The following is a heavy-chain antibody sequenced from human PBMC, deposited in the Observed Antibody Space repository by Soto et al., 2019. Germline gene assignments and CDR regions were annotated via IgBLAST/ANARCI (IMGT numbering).Heavy chain of an antibody. CDR1: GFTFSSYW. V-gene: IGHV3-74*01. Sequence: VQLVESGGVLVQPGGSLRLSCAASGFTFSSYWMHWVRQAPGKGLVWVSRINSDGSSTSYADSVKGRFTISRDNAKNTVYLQMNSLRAEDTAVYYCARTSLVVPAATREDYWGQGTLVTVSS. J-gene: IGHJ4*02. CDR2: INSDGSST. CDR3: ARTSLVVPAATREDY. D-gene: IGHD2-15*01.